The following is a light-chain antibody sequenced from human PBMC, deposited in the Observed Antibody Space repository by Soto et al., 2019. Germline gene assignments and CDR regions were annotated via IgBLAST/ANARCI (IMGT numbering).Light chain of an antibody. Sequence: EVVLTQSPATLSLSPGERATLSCRASESIGNYLAWYQQKLGQAPKLLIYDASHRAIGIPGRFSGDRSGTACTRTISSLEPEDFAVYYCQWRSDWPPRLTFGGGTKVEIK. J-gene: IGKJ4*01. V-gene: IGKV3-11*01. CDR2: DAS. CDR1: ESIGNY. CDR3: QWRSDWPPRLT.